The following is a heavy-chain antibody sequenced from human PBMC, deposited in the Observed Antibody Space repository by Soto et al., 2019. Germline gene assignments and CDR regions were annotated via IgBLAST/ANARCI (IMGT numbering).Heavy chain of an antibody. CDR3: ASNTYCSSTSCPLDV. Sequence: EVQLVESGGGLVQPGGSLRLSCAASGFTFSSYWMSWVRQAPGKGLEWVANIKQDGSEKYYVDSVKGRFTISRDNAKNSLYLQMNSLRAEDTDVYYCASNTYCSSTSCPLDVWGQGTTVTVSS. D-gene: IGHD2-2*01. CDR2: IKQDGSEK. J-gene: IGHJ6*02. V-gene: IGHV3-7*03. CDR1: GFTFSSYW.